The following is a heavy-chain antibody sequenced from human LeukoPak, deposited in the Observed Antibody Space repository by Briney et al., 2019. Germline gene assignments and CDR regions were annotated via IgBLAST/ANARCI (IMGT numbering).Heavy chain of an antibody. J-gene: IGHJ5*02. CDR1: GGSISSYY. V-gene: IGHV4-4*07. Sequence: PSETLSLTCTVSGGSISSYYWSWIRQPAGKGLEWIGRIYTSGSTNYNPSLKSRVTMSVDTSKNQFSLKLSAVTAADTAVYYCARDGRSSNRGYNWFDPWGQGTLVTVSS. CDR3: ARDGRSSNRGYNWFDP. D-gene: IGHD6-6*01. CDR2: IYTSGST.